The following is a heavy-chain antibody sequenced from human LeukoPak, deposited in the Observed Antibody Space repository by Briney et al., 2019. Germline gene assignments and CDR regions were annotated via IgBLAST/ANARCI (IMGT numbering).Heavy chain of an antibody. CDR2: IWYDGSNK. Sequence: GGSLRLSCAASGFTFSSYGMHWVRQAPGKGLEWVAVIWYDGSNKYYADSVKGRFTISGDNSKNTLYLQMNSLRAEDTAVYYCARCFGEWIYYFDYWGQGTLVTVSS. J-gene: IGHJ4*02. CDR3: ARCFGEWIYYFDY. D-gene: IGHD3-10*01. V-gene: IGHV3-33*08. CDR1: GFTFSSYG.